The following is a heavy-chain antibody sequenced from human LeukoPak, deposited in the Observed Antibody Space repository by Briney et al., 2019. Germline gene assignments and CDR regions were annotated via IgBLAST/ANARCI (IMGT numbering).Heavy chain of an antibody. CDR3: ARGRRGSYSGSYNY. D-gene: IGHD1-26*01. Sequence: SETLSLTCTVSGDSISAFYWSWIRQSPGKGLEWIGYISNGGSSGSTNYNPSLKSRVTVSVDTSKNQFSLKLSSVTAADTAVYYCARGRRGSYSGSYNYWGQGTLVTVSS. V-gene: IGHV4-59*12. J-gene: IGHJ4*02. CDR2: ISNGGSSGST. CDR1: GDSISAFY.